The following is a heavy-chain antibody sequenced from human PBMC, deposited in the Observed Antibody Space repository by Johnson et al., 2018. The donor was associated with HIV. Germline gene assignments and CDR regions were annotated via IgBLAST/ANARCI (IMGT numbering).Heavy chain of an antibody. D-gene: IGHD3-9*01. V-gene: IGHV3-20*04. CDR1: GFTFDDYG. J-gene: IGHJ3*02. CDR2: INWNGGST. Sequence: VQLVESGGGLVQSGGSLRLSCAAPGFTFDDYGMSWVRQAPGKGLEWVSGINWNGGSTGYADSVKGRFTISRDNAKNSLYLQMNSLRAEDTAVYYCAKGLRYFDWLGANDACDIWGQGTMVTVSS. CDR3: AKGLRYFDWLGANDACDI.